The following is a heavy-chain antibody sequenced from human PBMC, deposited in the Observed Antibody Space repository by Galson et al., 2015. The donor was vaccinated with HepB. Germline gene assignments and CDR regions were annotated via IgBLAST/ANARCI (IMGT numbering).Heavy chain of an antibody. CDR2: IYPGDSDT. J-gene: IGHJ3*01. Sequence: QSGAEVKKPGESLKISCKGSGYSFTSYWIGWVRQMPGKGLEWMGIIYPGDSDTRYSPSFQGQVTISADKSISTAYLQWSSLKASDTAMYDCARRTRGGSPYYYASSGPACASHLWGDGTMVTVSS. CDR1: GYSFTSYW. CDR3: ARRTRGGSPYYYASSGPACASHL. V-gene: IGHV5-51*01. D-gene: IGHD3-22*01.